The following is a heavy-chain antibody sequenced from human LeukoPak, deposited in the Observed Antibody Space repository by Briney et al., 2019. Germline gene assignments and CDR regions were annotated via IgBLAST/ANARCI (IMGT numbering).Heavy chain of an antibody. CDR3: AREQGDYDFWSGLDPNVFDY. J-gene: IGHJ4*02. D-gene: IGHD3-3*01. V-gene: IGHV1-46*01. Sequence: GDSVKVSCKASGFTFSTYGITWVRQAPGQGLEWMGIINPSGGSTSYAQKFQGRVTMTRDTSTSTVYMELSSLRSEDTAVYYCAREQGDYDFWSGLDPNVFDYWGQGTLVTVSS. CDR1: GFTFSTYG. CDR2: INPSGGST.